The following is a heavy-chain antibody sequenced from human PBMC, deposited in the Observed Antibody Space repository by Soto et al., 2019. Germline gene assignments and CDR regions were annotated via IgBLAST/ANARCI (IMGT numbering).Heavy chain of an antibody. CDR2: INPSSGGT. V-gene: IGHV1-46*01. J-gene: IGHJ4*02. D-gene: IGHD6-13*01. CDR3: ARDLRGSTWQKNIDF. Sequence: QVHLVQSGAEVKKPGASVKVSCKTSGYAFTTFHMHWVRQAPGQGFEWLGIINPSSGGTGYAQNFQGRVTMTRDTSTSTVYMELSSLRSEDTAVYYGARDLRGSTWQKNIDFWGQGTLVTVSS. CDR1: GYAFTTFH.